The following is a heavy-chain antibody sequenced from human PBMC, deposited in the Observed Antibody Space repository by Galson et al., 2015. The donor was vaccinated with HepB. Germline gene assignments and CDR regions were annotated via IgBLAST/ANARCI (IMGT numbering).Heavy chain of an antibody. D-gene: IGHD3-22*01. CDR3: AREGDSSGYDKRGFDY. V-gene: IGHV3-30*04. J-gene: IGHJ4*02. Sequence: SLRLSCAASGFTFSSYAMHWVRQAPGKGLEWVAVISYDGSNKYYADSVKGRFTISRDNSKNTLHLQMNSLRAEDTAVYYCAREGDSSGYDKRGFDYWGQGTLVTVSS. CDR2: ISYDGSNK. CDR1: GFTFSSYA.